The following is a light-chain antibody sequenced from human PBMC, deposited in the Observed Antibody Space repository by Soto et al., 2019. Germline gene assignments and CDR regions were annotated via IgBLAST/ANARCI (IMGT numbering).Light chain of an antibody. CDR1: QSVSSY. CDR2: DAS. V-gene: IGKV3-11*01. Sequence: EIVLTQSPATLSLSPGERATLSCSARQSVSSYLAGYQQKPGQAPRLLIYDASNRATGLPGRFRGSGSGTDFNLTISSLEPEDFAVYYCQQRSNWPLTFGGGTKVEL. J-gene: IGKJ4*01. CDR3: QQRSNWPLT.